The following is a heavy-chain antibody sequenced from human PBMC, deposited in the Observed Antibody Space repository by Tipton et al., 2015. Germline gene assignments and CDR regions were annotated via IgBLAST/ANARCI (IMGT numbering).Heavy chain of an antibody. CDR1: AFTFSSYR. J-gene: IGHJ6*02. V-gene: IGHV3-7*01. CDR2: IKQDGSEK. Sequence: SLRLSCAASAFTFSSYRMTWVRQAPGKGLEWVANIKQDGSEKYYADSVKGRFTISRDNAKNSLYLQMNSLRAEDTAVYYCAREGITMVRGVIIREGYKSMDVWGQGTTVTVSS. D-gene: IGHD3-10*01. CDR3: AREGITMVRGVIIREGYKSMDV.